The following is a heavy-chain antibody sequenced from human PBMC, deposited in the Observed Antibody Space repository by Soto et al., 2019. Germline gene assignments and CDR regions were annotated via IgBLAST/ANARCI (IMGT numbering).Heavy chain of an antibody. J-gene: IGHJ5*02. V-gene: IGHV1-18*01. Sequence: GQGLEWMGWIITYNGNTNYAQKLQGRVTMTTDTSTSTAYMELRSLRSDDTAVYFCARDRHHASEGTHLFAPWGQGTLVTVSS. CDR3: ARDRHHASEGTHLFAP. CDR2: IITYNGNT. D-gene: IGHD3-10*01.